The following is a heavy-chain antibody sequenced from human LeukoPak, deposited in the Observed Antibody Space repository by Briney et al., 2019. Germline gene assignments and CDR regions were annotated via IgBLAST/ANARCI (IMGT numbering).Heavy chain of an antibody. V-gene: IGHV3-7*01. Sequence: GGSLRLSCAASGFTFSSYWMSWVRQALGKGLEWVANIKQDGSEKYYVDSVKGRFTISRDNAKNSLYLQMNSLRAEDTAVYYCARVGGWPLDAFDIWGQGTMVTVSS. CDR1: GFTFSSYW. D-gene: IGHD6-19*01. CDR3: ARVGGWPLDAFDI. J-gene: IGHJ3*02. CDR2: IKQDGSEK.